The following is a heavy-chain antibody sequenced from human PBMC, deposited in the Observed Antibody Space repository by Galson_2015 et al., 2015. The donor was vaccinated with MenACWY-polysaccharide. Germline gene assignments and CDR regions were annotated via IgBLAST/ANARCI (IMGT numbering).Heavy chain of an antibody. CDR3: ARGWAKVDP. CDR1: GFTFSSYW. V-gene: IGHV3-7*01. J-gene: IGHJ5*02. D-gene: IGHD1-26*01. Sequence: SLRLSCAASGFTFSSYWMTWVRQAPGKGLEWVANIKKEGNEKYYVGSVKGRFTISRDNAKNSLYLQMNSLRVEDTAVYYCARGWAKVDPWGQGTLVTVSS. CDR2: IKKEGNEK.